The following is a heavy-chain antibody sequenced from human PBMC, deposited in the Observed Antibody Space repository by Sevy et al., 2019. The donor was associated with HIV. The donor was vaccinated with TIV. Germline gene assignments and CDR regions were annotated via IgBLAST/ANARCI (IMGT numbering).Heavy chain of an antibody. Sequence: QSQTLSLTCDISGDSVTSSNAAWNWISQSPSRGLEWLGKTYFRSKWFHDYADSVKSRITINPDTSKNQFSLQLKSVTPEDTAVYYCAREILSRGIRGVIGTWGQGTLVTVSS. J-gene: IGHJ5*02. D-gene: IGHD3-10*01. CDR3: AREILSRGIRGVIGT. CDR1: GDSVTSSNAA. V-gene: IGHV6-1*01. CDR2: TYFRSKWFH.